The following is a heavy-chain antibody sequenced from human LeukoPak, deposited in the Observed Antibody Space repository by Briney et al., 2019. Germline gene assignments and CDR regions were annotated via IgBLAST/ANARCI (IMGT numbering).Heavy chain of an antibody. D-gene: IGHD3-10*01. V-gene: IGHV3-30*18. J-gene: IGHJ4*02. Sequence: GGSLRLSCAASGFTFSSYGMHWVRQAPGKGLEWVAVISYDGSNKYYADSVKGRFTISRDNSKNTLYLQMNSLRTEDTAVYYCAKDLGSYGSGSYGSDYWGQETLVTVSS. CDR2: ISYDGSNK. CDR3: AKDLGSYGSGSYGSDY. CDR1: GFTFSSYG.